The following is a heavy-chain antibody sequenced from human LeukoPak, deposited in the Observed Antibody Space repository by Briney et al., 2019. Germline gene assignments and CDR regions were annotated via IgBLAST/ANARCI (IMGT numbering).Heavy chain of an antibody. D-gene: IGHD2-21*01. V-gene: IGHV3-30*14. CDR1: GFTFSNFA. J-gene: IGHJ4*02. Sequence: PGGSLRLSCAASGFTFSNFAMHWVRQAPGKGLEWVSVISYDGSYKYYADSVKGRFTISRDNSKNTLYLQMNSLKASDTAMYYCARSLGRLYYFDYWGQGTLVTVSS. CDR2: ISYDGSYK. CDR3: ARSLGRLYYFDY.